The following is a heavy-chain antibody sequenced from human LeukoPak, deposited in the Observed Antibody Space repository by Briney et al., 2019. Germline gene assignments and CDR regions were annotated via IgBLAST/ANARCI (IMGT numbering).Heavy chain of an antibody. CDR3: AREGYDILTGSTRAFDI. Sequence: PSQTLSLTCTDSGGSINSGDHYWSWIRQPPGKGLEWLGHIYYRGGTNYNPSLKSRVSISVDTSKNQFSLKLTSVTAADTAVYYCAREGYDILTGSTRAFDIWGHGTKVIVSS. V-gene: IGHV4-30-4*01. J-gene: IGHJ3*02. D-gene: IGHD3-9*01. CDR1: GGSINSGDHY. CDR2: IYYRGGT.